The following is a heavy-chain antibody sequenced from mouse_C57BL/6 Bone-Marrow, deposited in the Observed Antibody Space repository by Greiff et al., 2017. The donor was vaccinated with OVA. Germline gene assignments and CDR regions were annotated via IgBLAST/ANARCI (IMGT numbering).Heavy chain of an antibody. J-gene: IGHJ4*01. V-gene: IGHV7-1*01. CDR3: ARDARDYYGSSYDAIDY. CDR2: SRNKANDYTT. D-gene: IGHD1-1*01. Sequence: EVQLVESGGGLVQSGRSLRLSCATSGFTFSDFYMEWVRQAPGKGLEWIAASRNKANDYTTEYSASVKGRFIVSRDTSQSILYLQMNALRAEDTAIYYCARDARDYYGSSYDAIDYWGQGTSVTVSS. CDR1: GFTFSDFY.